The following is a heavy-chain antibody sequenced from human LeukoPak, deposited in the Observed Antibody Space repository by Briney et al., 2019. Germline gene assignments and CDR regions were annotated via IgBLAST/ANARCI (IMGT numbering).Heavy chain of an antibody. CDR2: ISYSGNT. J-gene: IGHJ4*02. Sequence: SETLSLTCTVSDGSICSGGYYWSWIRQHPGKGLEWIGYISYSGNTYYNPSLKSRLTISVDTSKNRFSVKLSSVTAADTAVYYCATSAAATPSGYYFDYWGQGTLVTVSS. CDR3: ATSAAATPSGYYFDY. D-gene: IGHD6-13*01. CDR1: DGSICSGGYY. V-gene: IGHV4-31*03.